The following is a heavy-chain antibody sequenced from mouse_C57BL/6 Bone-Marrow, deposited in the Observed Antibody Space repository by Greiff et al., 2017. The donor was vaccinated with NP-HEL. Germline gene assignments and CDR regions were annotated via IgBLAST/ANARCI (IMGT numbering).Heavy chain of an antibody. CDR1: GYTFTSYW. CDR3: ARWKDY. V-gene: IGHV1-50*01. J-gene: IGHJ4*01. Sequence: QVQLQQPGAELVKPGASVKLSCKASGYTFTSYWMQWVKQRPGQGLEWIGEIDPSDSYTNYNQKFKGKATLTVDTSSSTAYMQISSLTSEDSAVYYCARWKDYWGQGTSVTVSS. CDR2: IDPSDSYT.